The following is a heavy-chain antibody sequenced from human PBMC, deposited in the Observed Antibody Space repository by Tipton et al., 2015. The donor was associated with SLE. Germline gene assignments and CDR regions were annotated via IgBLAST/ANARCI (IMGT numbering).Heavy chain of an antibody. J-gene: IGHJ6*03. CDR2: INHSGST. CDR1: GGSFSGFY. V-gene: IGHV4-34*09. D-gene: IGHD1-26*01. Sequence: TLSLTCAVYGGSFSGFYWSGIRQPPGKGLEWIGEINHSGSTNYNPSLKSRVTISVDTSKNQFSLKLSSVTAADTAVYYSARCIVGASSYYYYMDVWGKGTTVTVSS. CDR3: ARCIVGASSYYYYMDV.